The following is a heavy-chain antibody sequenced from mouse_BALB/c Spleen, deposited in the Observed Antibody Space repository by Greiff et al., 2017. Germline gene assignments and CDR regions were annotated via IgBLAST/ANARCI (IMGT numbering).Heavy chain of an antibody. CDR3: TRTRYAMDY. CDR2: INPSNGGT. Sequence: QVQLKESGAELVKPGASVKLSCKASGYTFTSYYMYWVKQRPGQGLEWIGEINPSNGGTNFNEKFKSKATLTVDKSSSTAYMQLSSLTSEDSAVYYCTRTRYAMDYWGQGTSVTVSS. CDR1: GYTFTSYY. J-gene: IGHJ4*01. V-gene: IGHV1S81*02.